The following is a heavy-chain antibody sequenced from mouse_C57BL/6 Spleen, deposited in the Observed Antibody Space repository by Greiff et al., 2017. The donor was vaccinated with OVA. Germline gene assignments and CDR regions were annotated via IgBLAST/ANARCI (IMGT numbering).Heavy chain of an antibody. V-gene: IGHV5-16*02. CDR3: ARRHYGSSHWYFDV. J-gene: IGHJ1*03. CDR2: INYDGSST. Sequence: EVKLMESEGGLVQPGSSMKLSCTASGFTFSDYYMAWVRQVPEKGLEWVANINYDGSSTYYLDSLKSRFIISRDNAKNILYLQMSSLKSEDTATYYCARRHYGSSHWYFDVWGTGTTVTVSS. CDR1: GFTFSDYY. D-gene: IGHD1-1*01.